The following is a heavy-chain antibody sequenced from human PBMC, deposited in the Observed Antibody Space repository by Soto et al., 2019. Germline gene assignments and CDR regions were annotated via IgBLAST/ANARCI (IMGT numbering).Heavy chain of an antibody. CDR2: ISSNSAYI. CDR1: GFTFRSFT. J-gene: IGHJ5*02. V-gene: IGHV3-21*01. Sequence: RRLSCAASGFTFRSFTMNWVRQAPGKGLEWVSTISSNSAYIYYTDALRGRFTISRDNAKNSLHLQMNSLRAEDTAVYYCTRDASRDSSARGWLDPWGRGTMVTVYS. D-gene: IGHD6-13*01. CDR3: TRDASRDSSARGWLDP.